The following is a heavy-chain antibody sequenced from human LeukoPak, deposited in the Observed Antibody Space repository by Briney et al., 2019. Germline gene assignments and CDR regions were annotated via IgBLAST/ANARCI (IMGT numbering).Heavy chain of an antibody. CDR1: GGSISSGGYY. V-gene: IGHV4-31*03. D-gene: IGHD1-26*01. Sequence: SQTLSLTCTVSGGSISSGGYYWSWIRQHPGKGLEWIGYIYYSGSTYYNPSLKSRVTISVDTSKNQFSLKLSSVTAADTAVYYCARRTLSGGYHSEPFDYWGQGTLVTVSS. J-gene: IGHJ4*02. CDR2: IYYSGST. CDR3: ARRTLSGGYHSEPFDY.